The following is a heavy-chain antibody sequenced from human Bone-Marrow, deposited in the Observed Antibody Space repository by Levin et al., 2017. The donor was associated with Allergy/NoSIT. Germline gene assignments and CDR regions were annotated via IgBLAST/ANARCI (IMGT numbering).Heavy chain of an antibody. CDR1: GFIFTDYS. D-gene: IGHD1-26*01. Sequence: LSLTCAASGFIFTDYSLHWVRQAPGKGLEWVALISYDGINEDYADSVKGRFTISRDNSQKTVYLQMSSLKTEDTAMYYCARPPIVGASRNYFDSWGQGTLVTVSS. CDR2: ISYDGINE. CDR3: ARPPIVGASRNYFDS. V-gene: IGHV3-30-3*01. J-gene: IGHJ4*02.